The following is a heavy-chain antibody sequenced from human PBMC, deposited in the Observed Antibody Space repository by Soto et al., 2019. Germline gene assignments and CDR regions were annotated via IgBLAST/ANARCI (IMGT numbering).Heavy chain of an antibody. CDR3: ARHVPVTALGY. CDR1: GVTVGNNY. CDR2: TYSGGDT. J-gene: IGHJ4*02. D-gene: IGHD4-17*01. V-gene: IGHV3-66*04. Sequence: EVRLVESGGGLVQPGGSLRLSCAASGVTVGNNYMSWVRQAPGKGLEWVSVTYSGGDTCYADSVKGRFTMSRDSTKNTVYLQMDSLRAEDTAVYFCARHVPVTALGYWGQGSLVTVSS.